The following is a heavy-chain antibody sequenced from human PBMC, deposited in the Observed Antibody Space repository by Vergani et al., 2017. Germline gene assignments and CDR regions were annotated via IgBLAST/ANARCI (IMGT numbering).Heavy chain of an antibody. V-gene: IGHV1-69*18. CDR3: ARDSDYDSSGYIGAFDI. CDR2: IIPIFGTA. J-gene: IGHJ3*02. CDR1: GGTFSSYA. Sequence: QVQLVQSGAEVKKPGSSVKVSCKASGGTFSSYAISWVRQAPGQGLEWMGRIIPIFGTANYAQKFQGRVTITADESTSTAYMELSSLRSEDTAVYYCARDSDYDSSGYIGAFDIWGQGTMVTVSS. D-gene: IGHD3-22*01.